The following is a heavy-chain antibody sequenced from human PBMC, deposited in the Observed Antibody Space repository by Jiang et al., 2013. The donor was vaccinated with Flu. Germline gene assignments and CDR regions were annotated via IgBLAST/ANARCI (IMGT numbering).Heavy chain of an antibody. V-gene: IGHV1-69*01. CDR1: GGTFSSYG. CDR3: ARVVDTAMVIGAFDI. J-gene: IGHJ3*02. D-gene: IGHD5-18*01. CDR2: IIPIFGTA. Sequence: EVKKPGSSVKVSCKASGGTFSSYGISWVRQAPGQGLEWMGGIIPIFGTANYAQKFQGRVTITADESTSTAYMELSSLRSEDTAVYYCARVVDTAMVIGAFDIWGQGTMVTVSS.